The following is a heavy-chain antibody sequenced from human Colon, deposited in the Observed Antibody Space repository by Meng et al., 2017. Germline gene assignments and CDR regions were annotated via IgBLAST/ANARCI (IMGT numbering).Heavy chain of an antibody. V-gene: IGHV1-2*02. Sequence: ASVKVSCKASGYTFTGYYMHWVRQAPGQGLEWMGWINPNSGGTNYAQKFQGRVTMTRDTSISTAYMELSRLRSDDTAVYYCARDGVLRRYYYDSSGYYEYWYFDLWARGTLVTVSS. D-gene: IGHD3-22*01. CDR2: INPNSGGT. CDR3: ARDGVLRRYYYDSSGYYEYWYFDL. J-gene: IGHJ2*01. CDR1: GYTFTGYY.